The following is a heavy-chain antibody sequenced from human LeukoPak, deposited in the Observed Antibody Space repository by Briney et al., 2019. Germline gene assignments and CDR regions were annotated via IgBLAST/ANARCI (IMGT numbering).Heavy chain of an antibody. J-gene: IGHJ6*02. CDR3: ARAQYSSSWPPYYYYYGMDV. CDR2: IYYSGST. V-gene: IGHV4-59*11. Sequence: SETLSLTCTVSGGSMSSHYWSWIRQPPGKGLEWIGYIYYSGSTNYNPSLKSRVTISVDTSKNQFSLKLSSVTAADTAVYYCARAQYSSSWPPYYYYYGMDVWGQGTTVTVSS. D-gene: IGHD6-13*01. CDR1: GGSMSSHY.